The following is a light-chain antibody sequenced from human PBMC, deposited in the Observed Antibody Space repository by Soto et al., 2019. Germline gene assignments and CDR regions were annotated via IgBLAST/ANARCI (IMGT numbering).Light chain of an antibody. CDR3: QQYDNVPLT. CDR2: EAS. Sequence: DIQMTQSPSSLSASVGDRVTITCRASQAISNYLNWYQQKPGKAPALLIYEASQLETGVPSRFSGSGSGTDFTFVINRLQPEDIGTYYCQQYDNVPLTFGGGTKVEIK. CDR1: QAISNY. V-gene: IGKV1-33*01. J-gene: IGKJ4*01.